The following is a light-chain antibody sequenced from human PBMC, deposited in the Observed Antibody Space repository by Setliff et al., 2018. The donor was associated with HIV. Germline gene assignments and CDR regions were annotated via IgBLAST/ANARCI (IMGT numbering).Light chain of an antibody. CDR2: EVS. Sequence: QSVLTPPASVSGSPGQSITISCTGTSSDVGSYNLVSWYQQHPGKAPKLMIYEVSKRPSGVSNRFSGSKSGNTASLTISGLQAEDETDYYCCSYAGSGTYVFGTGTKVTVL. CDR1: SSDVGSYNL. V-gene: IGLV2-23*02. CDR3: CSYAGSGTYV. J-gene: IGLJ1*01.